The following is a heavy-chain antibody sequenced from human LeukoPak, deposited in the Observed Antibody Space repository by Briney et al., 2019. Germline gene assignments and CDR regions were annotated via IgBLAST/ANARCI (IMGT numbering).Heavy chain of an antibody. D-gene: IGHD4-23*01. V-gene: IGHV1-69*05. CDR2: IIPIFGTA. J-gene: IGHJ5*02. CDR1: GGTFSSYA. CDR3: AIKLRRYNWFDP. Sequence: SVKVSCKASGGTFSSYAISWVRQAPGQGLEWMGGIIPIFGTANYAQKFQGRVTITMDESTSTAYMELSSLRSEDTAVYYCAIKLRRYNWFDPWGQGTLVTVSS.